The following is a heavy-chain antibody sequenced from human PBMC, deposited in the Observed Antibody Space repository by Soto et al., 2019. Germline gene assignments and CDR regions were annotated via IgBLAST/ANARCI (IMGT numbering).Heavy chain of an antibody. D-gene: IGHD6-19*01. CDR1: GFTFRSYG. Sequence: QVQLVESGGGVVQPGRSLRLSCAASGFTFRSYGMHWVRQAPGKGLEWVASISYDGVNIYYADSVKGRFTISRDNSKDTLHLQMNSLRVEDTAVYFCTKARLFGSAWYVEYFDYWGLGTLVTVSS. CDR2: ISYDGVNI. CDR3: TKARLFGSAWYVEYFDY. J-gene: IGHJ4*02. V-gene: IGHV3-30*18.